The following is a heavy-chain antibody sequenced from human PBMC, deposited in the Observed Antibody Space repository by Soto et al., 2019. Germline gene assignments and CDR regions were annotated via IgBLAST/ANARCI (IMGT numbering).Heavy chain of an antibody. V-gene: IGHV2-26*01. CDR1: GFSPSTSGVG. J-gene: IGHJ6*02. CDR2: IFSNDEK. CDR3: ARIGVVTYYYGMDV. Sequence: SGPTLVNPTQTLTLTCTLSGFSPSTSGVGVGWIRQPPGKALEWLAHIFSNDEKCYSTSLKSRLTISKDTSKSQVVLTMTNMDPVDTATYYCARIGVVTYYYGMDVWGQGTTVTVSS. D-gene: IGHD3-3*01.